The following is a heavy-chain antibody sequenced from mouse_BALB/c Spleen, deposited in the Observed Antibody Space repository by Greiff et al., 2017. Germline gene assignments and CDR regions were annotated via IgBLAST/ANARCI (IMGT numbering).Heavy chain of an antibody. D-gene: IGHD1-1*01. J-gene: IGHJ1*01. V-gene: IGHV4-1*02. CDR3: ARHGSSWYFDV. CDR1: GFDFSRYW. CDR2: INPDSSTI. Sequence: EVQLQESGGGLVQPGGSLKLSCAASGFDFSRYWMSWVRQAPGKGLEWIGEINPDSSTINYTPSLKDKFIISRDNAKNTLYLQMSKVRSEDTALYYCARHGSSWYFDVWGAGTTVTVSS.